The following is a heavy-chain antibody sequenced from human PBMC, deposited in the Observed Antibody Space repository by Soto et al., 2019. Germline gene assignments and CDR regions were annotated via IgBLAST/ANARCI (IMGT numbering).Heavy chain of an antibody. CDR1: AFTFNTYS. Sequence: LRLSCAASAFTFNTYSMNWVRQAPGKGLEWVSSISSSSRYIYYADSVKGRFTVSRDNAKNSLYLQMNSLRAEDTAVYYCARDLPAVPGTFDSWGQGTLVTVSS. CDR3: ARDLPAVPGTFDS. CDR2: ISSSSRYI. D-gene: IGHD6-19*01. V-gene: IGHV3-21*06. J-gene: IGHJ4*02.